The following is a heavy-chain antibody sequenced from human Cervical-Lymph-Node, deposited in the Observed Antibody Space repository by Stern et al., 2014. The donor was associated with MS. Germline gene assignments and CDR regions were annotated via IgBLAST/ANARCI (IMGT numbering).Heavy chain of an antibody. CDR3: AIEILAVASFDV. V-gene: IGHV3-74*02. J-gene: IGHJ4*02. CDR2: IHSDGSNI. CDR1: GITLSHYW. Sequence: EVQLVESGGGLVQPGGSLRLSCAASGITLSHYWMPWVRPAPGKGTVLVARIHSDGSNIEYADSVKGRFTISRDSVNNTLLLQMDSLRAEDTAVYYCAIEILAVASFDVWGQGTLVTASS. D-gene: IGHD6-19*01.